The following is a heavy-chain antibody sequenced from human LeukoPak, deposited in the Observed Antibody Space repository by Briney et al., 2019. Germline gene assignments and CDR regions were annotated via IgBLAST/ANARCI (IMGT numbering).Heavy chain of an antibody. V-gene: IGHV3-33*01. CDR2: IWYDGSNK. CDR1: GFTFSGYG. J-gene: IGHJ4*02. D-gene: IGHD1-7*01. CDR3: AVGDDSNGTIGY. Sequence: GGSLRLSCAASGFTFSGYGMHWVRQAPGKGLEWVAVIWYDGSNKYYADSVKGRFIISRDDSKNTLFLQMSSLRAEDTAVYYCAVGDDSNGTIGYWGQGTLVTVSS.